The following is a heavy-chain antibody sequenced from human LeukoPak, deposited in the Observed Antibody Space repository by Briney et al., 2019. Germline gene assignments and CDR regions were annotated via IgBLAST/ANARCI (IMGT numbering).Heavy chain of an antibody. CDR2: IYYSGST. CDR1: GGSISSYY. CDR3: ARWYYDFWSGYSTGGMDV. D-gene: IGHD3-3*01. V-gene: IGHV4-59*01. J-gene: IGHJ6*02. Sequence: PSETLSPTCTVSGGSISSYYWSWIRQPPGKGLEWIGYIYYSGSTNYNPSFKNRVTISVDTSKNQFSLKLSSVTAADTAVYYCARWYYDFWSGYSTGGMDVWGQGTTVTVSS.